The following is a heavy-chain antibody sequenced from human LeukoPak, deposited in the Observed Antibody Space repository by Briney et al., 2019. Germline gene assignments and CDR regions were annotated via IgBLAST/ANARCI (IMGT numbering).Heavy chain of an antibody. Sequence: GASVKVSCKASGGTFSSYAISWVRQAPGQGLEWMGRIIPILGIANYAQKFQGRVTMTEDTSTDTAYMELSSLRSEDTAVYYCATRKNLAAAGRALTFDYWGQGTLVTVSS. D-gene: IGHD6-13*01. CDR1: GGTFSSYA. CDR2: IIPILGIA. J-gene: IGHJ4*02. CDR3: ATRKNLAAAGRALTFDY. V-gene: IGHV1-69*04.